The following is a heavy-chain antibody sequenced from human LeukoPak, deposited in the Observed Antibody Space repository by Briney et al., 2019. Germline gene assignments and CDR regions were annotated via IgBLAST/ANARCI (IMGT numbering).Heavy chain of an antibody. D-gene: IGHD2-2*01. V-gene: IGHV1-3*01. CDR1: GYTFTSYA. CDR3: ARVQSAYCSRSSGYGGYFDY. CDR2: INAGNGNT. Sequence: ASVKVSCKASGYTFTSYAMHWVRQAPGQRPEWMGWINAGNGNTKYSQKFQGRVTITRDTSAGTASMELSSLSPEETAVYYCARVQSAYCSRSSGYGGYFDYWGQGTLVTVSS. J-gene: IGHJ4*02.